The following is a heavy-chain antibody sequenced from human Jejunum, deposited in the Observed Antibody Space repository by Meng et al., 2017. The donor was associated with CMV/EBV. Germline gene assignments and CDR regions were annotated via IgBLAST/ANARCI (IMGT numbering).Heavy chain of an antibody. D-gene: IGHD5/OR15-5a*01. CDR1: RFTFSSHS. CDR2: ITGSGGST. J-gene: IGHJ6*02. CDR3: AKLSDV. Sequence: LRLPCAASRFTFSSHSMSWVRQAPGKGLEWVSAITGSGGSTYYADSVKGRFTISRDNSRNTLYLQMNSLRAEDTAVYYCAKLSDVWGQGTTVTVSS. V-gene: IGHV3-23*01.